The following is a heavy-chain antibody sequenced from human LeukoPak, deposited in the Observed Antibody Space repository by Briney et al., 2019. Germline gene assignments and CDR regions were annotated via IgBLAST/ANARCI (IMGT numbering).Heavy chain of an antibody. D-gene: IGHD5-18*01. Sequence: SETLSLTCTVSGGSISPYYWGWIRQPPGKGLEFIGFMHYSGSANYHPSLKSRVSISLDTSKNQFSLNLSSVTAADTAMYFCARGNGEYAYGYYFDYWGQGSLVTVST. CDR2: MHYSGSA. CDR3: ARGNGEYAYGYYFDY. V-gene: IGHV4-59*01. J-gene: IGHJ4*02. CDR1: GGSISPYY.